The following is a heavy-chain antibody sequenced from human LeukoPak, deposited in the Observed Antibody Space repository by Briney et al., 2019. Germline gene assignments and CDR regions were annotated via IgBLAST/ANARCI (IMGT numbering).Heavy chain of an antibody. CDR2: IYYSGST. D-gene: IGHD6-19*01. J-gene: IGHJ5*02. Sequence: PSETLSLTCTVSGGSISSSSYYWGWIRQPPGKGLEWIGSIYYSGSTYYNPSLKSRVTISVDTSKNQFSLKLSSVTAADTAVYYCARRHLSSGWSIWFDPWGQGTLVTVSS. V-gene: IGHV4-39*01. CDR3: ARRHLSSGWSIWFDP. CDR1: GGSISSSSYY.